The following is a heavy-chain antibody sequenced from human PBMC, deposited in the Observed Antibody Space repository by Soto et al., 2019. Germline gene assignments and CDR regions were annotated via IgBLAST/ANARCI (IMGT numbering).Heavy chain of an antibody. J-gene: IGHJ5*02. Sequence: QVQLVQSGAEVKKPGASVKVSCKASGYTFTSYGISWVRQAPGQGLEWMGWISAYNGNTNYAQRRQGRATMTTDTATSTAYMELRSLRSDDTAVYYCARGRYSGTTWLRDPTRGYWFDPWGQGTLVTVSS. D-gene: IGHD1-7*01. CDR1: GYTFTSYG. CDR3: ARGRYSGTTWLRDPTRGYWFDP. V-gene: IGHV1-18*01. CDR2: ISAYNGNT.